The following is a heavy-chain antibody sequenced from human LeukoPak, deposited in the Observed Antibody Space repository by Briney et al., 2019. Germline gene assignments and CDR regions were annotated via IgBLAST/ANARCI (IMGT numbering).Heavy chain of an antibody. J-gene: IGHJ5*02. CDR3: AKDGGSAFDP. CDR2: IWYDGSNK. CDR1: GFTFSSYS. Sequence: GGSLRLSCAASGFTFSSYSMNWVRQAPGKGLEGVAVIWYDGSNKYYADSVKGRFTISSDNSKNTVYLQMNSLRAEDTAVYYCAKDGGSAFDPWGQGTLVTVSS. V-gene: IGHV3-33*06. D-gene: IGHD3-16*01.